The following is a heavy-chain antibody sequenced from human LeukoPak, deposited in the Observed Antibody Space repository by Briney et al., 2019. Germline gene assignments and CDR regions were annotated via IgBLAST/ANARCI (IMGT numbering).Heavy chain of an antibody. CDR2: INHSGST. V-gene: IGHV4-34*01. D-gene: IGHD5-18*01. J-gene: IGHJ4*02. Sequence: SETLSLTCAVYGGSFSGYYWSWIRQPPGKGLEWIGEINHSGSTNYNPSLKSRVTISVDTSKNQFSLKLSSVTAADTAAYYCARCSPYWGGYSYGSSQYSSGYYFDYWGQGTLVTVSS. CDR1: GGSFSGYY. CDR3: ARCSPYWGGYSYGSSQYSSGYYFDY.